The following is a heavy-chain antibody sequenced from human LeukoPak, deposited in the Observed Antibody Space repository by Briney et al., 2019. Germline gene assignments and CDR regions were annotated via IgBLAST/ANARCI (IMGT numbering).Heavy chain of an antibody. V-gene: IGHV3-11*01. CDR3: ASLTMYYDILTGYYPDYFHY. J-gene: IGHJ4*02. CDR1: GWTFSDYY. CDR2: ISSSGRTR. D-gene: IGHD3-9*01. Sequence: GGALRLSCAASGWTFSDYYMSWIRRAPGRGVEGVSYISSSGRTRYYADSVKGRFNISRDNAKNSLYLQMNSMTAEDTAMYYCASLTMYYDILTGYYPDYFHYWGQGTLVNVSS.